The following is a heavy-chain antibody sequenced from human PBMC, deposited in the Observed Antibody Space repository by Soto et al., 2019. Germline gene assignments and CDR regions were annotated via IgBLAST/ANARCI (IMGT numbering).Heavy chain of an antibody. Sequence: GGSLRLSCAASGFTFSSYWMSWVRQAPGKGLEWVANIKQDGSEKYYVDSVKGRFTISRDNAKNSLYLQMNSLRAEDTAVYYCARVMGIAAAATEADFDYWGQGTLVTVSS. CDR3: ARVMGIAAAATEADFDY. CDR2: IKQDGSEK. CDR1: GFTFSSYW. V-gene: IGHV3-7*03. D-gene: IGHD6-13*01. J-gene: IGHJ4*02.